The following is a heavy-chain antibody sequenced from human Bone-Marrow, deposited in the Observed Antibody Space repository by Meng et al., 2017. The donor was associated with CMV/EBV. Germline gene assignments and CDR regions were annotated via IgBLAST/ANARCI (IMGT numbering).Heavy chain of an antibody. V-gene: IGHV1-69*05. CDR1: GGTFSSYA. J-gene: IGHJ6*02. D-gene: IGHD3-3*01. CDR2: IIPIFGTA. Sequence: SVQVSSKASGGTFSSYAISWVRQAPGQGLEWMGGIIPIFGTANYAQKFQGRVTITTDESTSTAYMELSSLRSEDTAVYYCARVIWSIHYYYYYGMDVWGQGPTVTVSS. CDR3: ARVIWSIHYYYYYGMDV.